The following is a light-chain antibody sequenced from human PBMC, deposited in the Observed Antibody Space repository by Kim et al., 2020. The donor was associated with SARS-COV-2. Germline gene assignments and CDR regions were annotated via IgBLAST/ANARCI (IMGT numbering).Light chain of an antibody. CDR3: QQYGYSPWT. CDR2: GAS. CDR1: QSVSDSN. J-gene: IGKJ1*01. Sequence: EIVLTQSPGTLSLSPGVRATLSCRASQSVSDSNLAWYQQKPGRAPRLLIYGASTRATGIPDRFSGSGSGTDFTLTISRLEPEDFAMYYCQQYGYSPWTFGQGTKVEIK. V-gene: IGKV3-20*01.